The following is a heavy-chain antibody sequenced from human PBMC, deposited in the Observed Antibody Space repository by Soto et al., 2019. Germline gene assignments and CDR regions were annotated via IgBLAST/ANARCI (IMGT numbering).Heavy chain of an antibody. Sequence: SETLSLTCTVSGGSISSSSYYWGWIRQPPGKGLEWIGSIYYSGSTYYNPSLKSRVTISVDTSKNQFSLKLSSVTAADTAVYYCARQVVPAAMSPIFDYWGQGTLVTVSS. CDR1: GGSISSSSYY. CDR3: ARQVVPAAMSPIFDY. V-gene: IGHV4-39*01. CDR2: IYYSGST. D-gene: IGHD2-2*01. J-gene: IGHJ4*02.